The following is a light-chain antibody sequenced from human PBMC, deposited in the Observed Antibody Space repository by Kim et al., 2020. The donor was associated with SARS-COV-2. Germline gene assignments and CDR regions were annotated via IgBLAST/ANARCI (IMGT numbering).Light chain of an antibody. CDR3: QQSNSYPYT. V-gene: IGKV1-5*03. J-gene: IGKJ2*01. Sequence: GDRVTITCRASPSVSRRVAWYQQKPGKAPRLLIYKASNLESGVPSRFSGSGSGTEFTLTISSLQPDDFATYYCQQSNSYPYTFGQGTKLEI. CDR1: PSVSRR. CDR2: KAS.